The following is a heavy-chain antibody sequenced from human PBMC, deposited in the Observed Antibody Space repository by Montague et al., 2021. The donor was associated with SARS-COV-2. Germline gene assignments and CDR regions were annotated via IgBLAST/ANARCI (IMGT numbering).Heavy chain of an antibody. CDR3: ARLRDGVVPSPILGVGPYYSYYYMDV. Sequence: SETLSLTCAVSGGSFSGYFWSWIRQPPGKGLEWIGEINHTGSTKHNPSLKSRVTISVDTSKNQFSLKVTSMAAADTAVYYCARLRDGVVPSPILGVGPYYSYYYMDVWGRGTTVTVSS. D-gene: IGHD3-10*01. CDR1: GGSFSGYF. J-gene: IGHJ6*03. CDR2: INHTGST. V-gene: IGHV4-34*01.